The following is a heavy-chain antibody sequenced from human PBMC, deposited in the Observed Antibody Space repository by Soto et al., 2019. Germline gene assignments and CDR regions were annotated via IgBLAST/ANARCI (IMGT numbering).Heavy chain of an antibody. Sequence: GSLRLSCAASGSDFSTHWMHWVRQAPGKGLEWVARIDDDGSSTRYADSVKGRFTISRDNAKNIVYLEMTSLRTEDTAVYFCARRLELPLGASLYYYGMDVWGQGTTVTVSS. J-gene: IGHJ6*02. CDR1: GSDFSTHW. V-gene: IGHV3-74*01. D-gene: IGHD1-7*01. CDR2: IDDDGSST. CDR3: ARRLELPLGASLYYYGMDV.